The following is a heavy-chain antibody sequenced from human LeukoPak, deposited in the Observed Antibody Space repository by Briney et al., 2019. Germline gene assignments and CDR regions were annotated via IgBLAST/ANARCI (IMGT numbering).Heavy chain of an antibody. CDR1: GFTFSNYG. Sequence: HSGGSLRLSCAASGFTFSNYGMTWVRQAPGKGLEWVSTIVGRGGDTYYTDSVKGRFTISRDISKNTVYLQMSSLRAEDTAVYYCVRGGGPSYKYNAFDIWGQGTMVTVSS. CDR2: IVGRGGDT. V-gene: IGHV3-23*01. D-gene: IGHD2-15*01. J-gene: IGHJ3*02. CDR3: VRGGGPSYKYNAFDI.